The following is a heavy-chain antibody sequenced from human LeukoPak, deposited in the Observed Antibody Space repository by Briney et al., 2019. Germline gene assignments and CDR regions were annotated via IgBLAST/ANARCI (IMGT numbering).Heavy chain of an antibody. CDR2: ISGSGDNT. CDR1: GFTLSDYY. CDR3: AKGSYYDSSGSFYFDY. V-gene: IGHV3-23*01. Sequence: GGPLRLSCATSGFTLSDYYMNWVRQAPGKGLEWVSGISGSGDNTYYADSVKGRFTISRDNSKNTLYVQVNSLGTEDTAAYYCAKGSYYDSSGSFYFDYWGQGTLVTVSS. J-gene: IGHJ4*02. D-gene: IGHD3-22*01.